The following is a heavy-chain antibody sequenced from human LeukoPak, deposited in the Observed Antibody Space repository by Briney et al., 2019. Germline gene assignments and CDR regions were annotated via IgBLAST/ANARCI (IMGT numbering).Heavy chain of an antibody. V-gene: IGHV3-30*04. J-gene: IGHJ3*02. D-gene: IGHD4-23*01. Sequence: GGSLRLSCVASDFNFMSYSMQWVRQAPVKGLQWVAAISYDGSNKYYADSVKGRFTISRDNSKNTLYLQMNSLRAEDTAVYYCARGGLYYGGTLDAFDIWGQGTMVTVSS. CDR1: DFNFMSYS. CDR2: ISYDGSNK. CDR3: ARGGLYYGGTLDAFDI.